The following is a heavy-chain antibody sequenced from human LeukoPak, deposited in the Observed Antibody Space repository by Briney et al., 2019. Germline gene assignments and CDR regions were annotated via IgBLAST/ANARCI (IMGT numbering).Heavy chain of an antibody. CDR1: GGSISSSSYY. V-gene: IGHV3-7*01. Sequence: TSETLSLTCTVSGGSISSSSYYWGWIRQAPGKGLEWVANIKQDGSEKFYVDSMKGRFTISRDNSKNSLYLQMNSLRAEDTAMYYCARLSAMLRGPEPIYYFDYWGQGTLVTVSS. CDR3: ARLSAMLRGPEPIYYFDY. D-gene: IGHD3-10*01. J-gene: IGHJ4*01. CDR2: IKQDGSEK.